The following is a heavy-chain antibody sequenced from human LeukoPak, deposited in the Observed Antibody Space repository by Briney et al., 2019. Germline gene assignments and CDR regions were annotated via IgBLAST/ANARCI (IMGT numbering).Heavy chain of an antibody. CDR1: GGSISSYY. CDR3: ARGGGSRDGYNFDY. V-gene: IGHV4-59*01. D-gene: IGHD5-24*01. CDR2: IYYSGST. Sequence: SETXSLTCTVSGGSISSYYWSWIRQPPGKGLEGIGYIYYSGSTSYNPSLKSRVTISLDTSKNQFSLKLSSVTAADTAVYCCARGGGSRDGYNFDYWGQGTLVTVSS. J-gene: IGHJ4*02.